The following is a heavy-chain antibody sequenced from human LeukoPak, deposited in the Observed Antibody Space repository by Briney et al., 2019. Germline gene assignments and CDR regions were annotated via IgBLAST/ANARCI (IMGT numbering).Heavy chain of an antibody. D-gene: IGHD3-3*01. V-gene: IGHV3-74*01. J-gene: IGHJ4*02. CDR1: GFTFSSYW. Sequence: GGSLRLSCAASGFTFSSYWMHWVRQAPGKGLVWLSRINSDGSSTSYADSVKGRFTISGDNAKNTLYLKMNSLRAEDRVVYYGVRELPHYDFWSGSPYCGQGTLVTVSS. CDR2: INSDGSST. CDR3: VRELPHYDFWSGSPY.